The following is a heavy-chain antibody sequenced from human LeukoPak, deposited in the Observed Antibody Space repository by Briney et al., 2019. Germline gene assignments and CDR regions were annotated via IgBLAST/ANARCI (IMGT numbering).Heavy chain of an antibody. J-gene: IGHJ4*02. V-gene: IGHV1-24*01. Sequence: ASVKLSCTVSGYTLTELSMHWVRQAPGKGLEWMGGFDPEDGETIYAQTFQGRVTMTEDTSTDTAYMELSSLRSEDTAVYYCASTTGYYDSSGYYQFDYWGEGALVTVSS. CDR1: GYTLTELS. D-gene: IGHD3-22*01. CDR2: FDPEDGET. CDR3: ASTTGYYDSSGYYQFDY.